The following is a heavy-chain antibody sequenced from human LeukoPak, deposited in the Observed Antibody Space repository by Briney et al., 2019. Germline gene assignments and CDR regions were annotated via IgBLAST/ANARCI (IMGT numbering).Heavy chain of an antibody. Sequence: SETLSLTCTVSGGSISSYYWSWIRQPAGKGLEWIGRIYTSGSTNYNPSLKSRVTMSVDTSKNQFSLKLSSVTAADTAVYYCARREIVVVPAARGRFDPWGQGTLVTVSS. CDR3: ARREIVVVPAARGRFDP. J-gene: IGHJ5*02. D-gene: IGHD2-2*01. CDR2: IYTSGST. V-gene: IGHV4-4*07. CDR1: GGSISSYY.